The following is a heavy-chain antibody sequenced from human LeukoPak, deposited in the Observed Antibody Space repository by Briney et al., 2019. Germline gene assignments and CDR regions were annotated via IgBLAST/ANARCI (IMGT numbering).Heavy chain of an antibody. J-gene: IGHJ3*02. CDR3: ARGRSGESSAFDI. Sequence: PSETLSLTCTVSGGSISSYYWSWIRQPPGKGLEWIGEINHSGSTNYNPSLKSRVTISVDTSKNQFSLKLSSVTAADTAVYYCARGRSGESSAFDIWGQGTMVTVSS. D-gene: IGHD7-27*01. CDR1: GGSISSYY. V-gene: IGHV4-34*01. CDR2: INHSGST.